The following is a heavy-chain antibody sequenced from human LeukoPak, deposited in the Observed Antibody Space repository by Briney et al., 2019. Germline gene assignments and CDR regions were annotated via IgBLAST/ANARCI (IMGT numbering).Heavy chain of an antibody. V-gene: IGHV3-11*04. CDR2: ISNNGSSI. CDR3: ARDRSSGWYGSSDY. Sequence: GGSLRLSCAASGFTFSDSYMTWIRQAPGKGLEWVSYISNNGSSIYYADSVKGRFTTSRDNAKSSLYLQMNSLRAEDTAVYYSARDRSSGWYGSSDYWGQGTLVTVSS. CDR1: GFTFSDSY. D-gene: IGHD6-19*01. J-gene: IGHJ4*02.